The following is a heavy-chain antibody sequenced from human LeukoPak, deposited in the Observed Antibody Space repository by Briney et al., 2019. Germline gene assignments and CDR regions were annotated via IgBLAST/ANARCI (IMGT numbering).Heavy chain of an antibody. V-gene: IGHV3-74*01. J-gene: IGHJ4*02. CDR1: GFTLNHYW. D-gene: IGHD1-26*01. CDR3: TRDGSGTLPFDY. Sequence: GGSLRLSCIASGFTLNHYWMHWVRQAPGEGLVWVSLLQHDGITTTYADLVKGRFTISRDDATNTLFLEMNSLRGDDTAVYYCTRDGSGTLPFDYWGQGTLATVSS. CDR2: LQHDGITT.